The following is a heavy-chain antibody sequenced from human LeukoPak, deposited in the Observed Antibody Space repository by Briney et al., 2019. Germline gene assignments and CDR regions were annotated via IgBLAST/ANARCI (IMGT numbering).Heavy chain of an antibody. CDR3: ARDRSGDDYGDYLWAFDI. Sequence: GASVKVSCKASGGTFSSYAISWVRQAPGQGLDWMGGIIPIFGAANYAPNFQGRVTITADESTSTAYMELSSLRSEDTAVYYCARDRSGDDYGDYLWAFDIWGQGTMVTVSS. CDR2: IIPIFGAA. J-gene: IGHJ3*02. CDR1: GGTFSSYA. V-gene: IGHV1-69*13. D-gene: IGHD4-17*01.